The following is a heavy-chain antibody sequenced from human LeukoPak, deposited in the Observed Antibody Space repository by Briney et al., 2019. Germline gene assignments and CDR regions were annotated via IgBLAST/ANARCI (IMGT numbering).Heavy chain of an antibody. D-gene: IGHD2-2*01. CDR1: GGSFSGYY. Sequence: PSETPSLTCAVYGGSFSGYYWSWIRQPPGKGLEWIGEINHSGSTNYNPSLKSRVTISVDTSKNQFSLKLSSVTAADTAVYYCARGDIVVVPAAIRKNYFDHWGQGTLVTVSS. V-gene: IGHV4-34*01. J-gene: IGHJ4*02. CDR2: INHSGST. CDR3: ARGDIVVVPAAIRKNYFDH.